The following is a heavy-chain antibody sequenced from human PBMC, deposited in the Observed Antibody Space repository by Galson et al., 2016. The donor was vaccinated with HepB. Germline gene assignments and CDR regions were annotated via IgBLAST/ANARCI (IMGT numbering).Heavy chain of an antibody. J-gene: IGHJ6*03. V-gene: IGHV4-39*01. D-gene: IGHD6-19*01. CDR3: ATGIVVAGKYYYYYMDV. CDR1: GGSISSDYY. Sequence: SETLSLTCIVSGGSISSDYYWGWIRQPPGRGLEWIGSFYSIDNTYHNPSLTSRATISVDTSKNQISLRLNSVTAADTGVYYCATGIVVAGKYYYYYMDVWGRGTTVTVSS. CDR2: FYSIDNT.